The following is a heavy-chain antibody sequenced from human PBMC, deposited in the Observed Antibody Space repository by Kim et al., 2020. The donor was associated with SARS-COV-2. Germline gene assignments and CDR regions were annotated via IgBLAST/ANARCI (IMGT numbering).Heavy chain of an antibody. D-gene: IGHD3-10*01. CDR2: ISYDGSNK. CDR1: GFTFSSYA. V-gene: IGHV3-30-3*01. CDR3: ARDRGATMVRGVRY. Sequence: GGSLRLSCAASGFTFSSYAMHWVRQAPGKGLEWVAVISYDGSNKYYADSVKGRFTISRDNSKNTLYLQMNSLRAEDTAVYYCARDRGATMVRGVRYWGQGTLVTVSS. J-gene: IGHJ4*02.